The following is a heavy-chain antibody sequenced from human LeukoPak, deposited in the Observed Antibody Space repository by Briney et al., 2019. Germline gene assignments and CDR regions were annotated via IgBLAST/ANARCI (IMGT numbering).Heavy chain of an antibody. CDR1: GCSISSGDYS. Sequence: SQTLSLTCAVSGCSISSGDYSWIWIPQPPGKGLEWIGSIYHSGTTYYNPSLKSRVTISVDRSKNQFSLKLSSVTAADTAVYYCARGYYGSGSYSDYWGQGTLVTVSP. CDR2: IYHSGTT. J-gene: IGHJ4*02. D-gene: IGHD3-10*01. V-gene: IGHV4-30-2*01. CDR3: ARGYYGSGSYSDY.